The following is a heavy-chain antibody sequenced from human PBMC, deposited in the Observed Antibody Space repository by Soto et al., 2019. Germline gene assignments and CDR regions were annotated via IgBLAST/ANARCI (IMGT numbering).Heavy chain of an antibody. J-gene: IGHJ3*01. CDR3: ARGYYDSSGQSNTFDV. Sequence: PSETLSLTCTVSGASISRSYWSWIRQSPGKGLEWIGYVSYSGSTNYNPSLKSRVTISVDTSKNQFSLKLSSATAADTALYYCARGYYDSSGQSNTFDVWGQGTMVTVSS. CDR1: GASISRSY. CDR2: VSYSGST. V-gene: IGHV4-59*01. D-gene: IGHD3-22*01.